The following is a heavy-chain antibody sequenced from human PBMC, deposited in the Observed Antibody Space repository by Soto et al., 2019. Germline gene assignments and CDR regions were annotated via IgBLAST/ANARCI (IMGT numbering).Heavy chain of an antibody. D-gene: IGHD2-2*02. V-gene: IGHV3-33*01. CDR3: ARPAYCNSASCYRLDY. CDR1: GFTFSSYG. J-gene: IGHJ4*02. CDR2: IWSDGSNK. Sequence: GGSLRLSCAASGFTFSSYGMNWVRQAPGKGLEWVAVIWSDGSNKDYTDSVKGRFAISRDNSKNTLYLEMNSLRAEDTAVYFCARPAYCNSASCYRLDYWGQGTLVT.